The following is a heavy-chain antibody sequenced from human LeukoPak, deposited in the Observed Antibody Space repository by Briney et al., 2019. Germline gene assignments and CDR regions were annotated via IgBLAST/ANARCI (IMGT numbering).Heavy chain of an antibody. CDR1: GFTFSGSA. CDR3: TRLYGGNSDDAFDI. V-gene: IGHV3-73*01. CDR2: IRSKANNDAT. Sequence: GGSLRLSCAASGFTFSGSAMHWVRQASGKGLEWVGRIRSKANNDATVYAASVTGRFIISRDDSENTAYLQMNSLKIEDTAVYYCTRLYGGNSDDAFDIWGQGTKVTVSS. J-gene: IGHJ3*02. D-gene: IGHD4-23*01.